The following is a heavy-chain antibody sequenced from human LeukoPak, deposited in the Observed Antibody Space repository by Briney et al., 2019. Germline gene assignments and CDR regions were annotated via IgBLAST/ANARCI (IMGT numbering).Heavy chain of an antibody. CDR2: IYYSWST. CDR1: GGSISSSDYY. CDR3: ARRSDYYGSGSYSFLFDY. D-gene: IGHD3-10*01. V-gene: IGHV4-30-4*01. J-gene: IGHJ4*02. Sequence: SETLSLTCTVSGGSISSSDYYWSWIRQPPGKGLEWIGYIYYSWSTYYNPFLKSRVTISIDTSKNQFSLKLSSVTAADTAVYYCARRSDYYGSGSYSFLFDYWGQGTLVTVSS.